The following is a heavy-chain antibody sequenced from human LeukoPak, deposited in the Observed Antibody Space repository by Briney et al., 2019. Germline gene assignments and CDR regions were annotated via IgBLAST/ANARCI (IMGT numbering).Heavy chain of an antibody. D-gene: IGHD2-15*01. CDR3: ARDLYCSGGSCSLIIDY. V-gene: IGHV1-2*02. J-gene: IGHJ4*02. CDR1: GYTFTGYY. Sequence: ASVKVSCKASGYTFTGYYMHWVRQAPGQGLEWMGWINPNSGGTNYAQKFQGRVTMTRDTSISTAYMELSRRRSDDTAVYYCARDLYCSGGSCSLIIDYWGQGTLVTVSS. CDR2: INPNSGGT.